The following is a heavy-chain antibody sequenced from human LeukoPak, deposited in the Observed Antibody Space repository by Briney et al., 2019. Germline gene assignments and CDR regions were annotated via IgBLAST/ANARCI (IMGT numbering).Heavy chain of an antibody. Sequence: PSETLSLTCTVSGGSISSYYWSWVRQPPGKGLEGIGYIYYSGSTNYNPAPKSRVTISVDTSKNQFSLKLSSVTAADTAVYYCARAPAVVPAAPTNPGGNWFDRWGQGTLVTVSS. CDR1: GGSISSYY. CDR3: ARAPAVVPAAPTNPGGNWFDR. V-gene: IGHV4-59*01. CDR2: IYYSGST. J-gene: IGHJ5*02. D-gene: IGHD2-2*01.